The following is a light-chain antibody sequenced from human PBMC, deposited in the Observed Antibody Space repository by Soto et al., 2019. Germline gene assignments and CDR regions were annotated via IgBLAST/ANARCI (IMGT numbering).Light chain of an antibody. CDR3: QQYNNWPLT. CDR2: GAY. J-gene: IGKJ4*01. V-gene: IGKV3-15*01. Sequence: EVVMTQSPVALSVSPGERATLSCRASQSVISKIAWYQQKPGQAPRLLIYGAYTRATGITTRFSGSGSGTEFTLTISSLQSEDFAVYYCQQYNNWPLTFGGGTKVDIK. CDR1: QSVISK.